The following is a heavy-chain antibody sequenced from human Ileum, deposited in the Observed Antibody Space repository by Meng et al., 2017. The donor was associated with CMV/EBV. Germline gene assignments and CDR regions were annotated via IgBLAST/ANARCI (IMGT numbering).Heavy chain of an antibody. CDR1: GNTFTSYY. J-gene: IGHJ4*02. Sequence: QGQMVESGAEVKKPGASVKGSCKASGNTFTSYYIHWVRKAPGQGLEWMGMINPGGGSTSYAQKFQGRVTMTRDTSTSTVYMELSSLRSEDTAVYYCARGNPNLDYWGQGTLVTVSS. CDR3: ARGNPNLDY. V-gene: IGHV1-46*01. D-gene: IGHD1-14*01. CDR2: INPGGGST.